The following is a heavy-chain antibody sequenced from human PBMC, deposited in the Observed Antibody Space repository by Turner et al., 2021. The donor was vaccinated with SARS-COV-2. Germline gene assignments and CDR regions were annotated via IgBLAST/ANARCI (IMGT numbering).Heavy chain of an antibody. Sequence: QVQLVQSGAEVKKTGASVKVSCKASGYTFTGYYMHWVRQAPGQGLEWMGWINPNSGGTNYAQKFQGRVTMTRDTSISTAYMELSRLRSYDTAVYYCARDRDYDSSGYWEQSWGQGTLVTVSS. CDR2: INPNSGGT. V-gene: IGHV1-2*02. CDR1: GYTFTGYY. CDR3: ARDRDYDSSGYWEQS. J-gene: IGHJ4*02. D-gene: IGHD3-22*01.